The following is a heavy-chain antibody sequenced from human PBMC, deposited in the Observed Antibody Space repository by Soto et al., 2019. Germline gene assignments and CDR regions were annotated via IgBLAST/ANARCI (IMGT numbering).Heavy chain of an antibody. V-gene: IGHV4-4*07. CDR3: ARDFVVGGGYALDI. D-gene: IGHD1-26*01. CDR1: GVSITSYY. Sequence: SETLSLTCTVSGVSITSYYWSWIRQPAGKGLEWIGRIYTSGSTNYNPSLKSRVTMSVDTSKNQFSLKLTSVPAADTAIYYCARDFVVGGGYALDIWGQGTMVTVSS. J-gene: IGHJ3*02. CDR2: IYTSGST.